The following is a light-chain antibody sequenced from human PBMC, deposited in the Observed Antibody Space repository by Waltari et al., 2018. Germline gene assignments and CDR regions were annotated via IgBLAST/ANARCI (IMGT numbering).Light chain of an antibody. CDR3: QQYTDYPYA. V-gene: IGKV1-16*01. J-gene: IGKJ2*01. CDR1: EDITNY. CDR2: GAS. Sequence: DIQTTQSPSSLSASVGDTVTFTCRASEDITNYLAWFQQKPGKAPTSLIFGASSLQSGVPSRFSGGGSERDFTLTISNLQPEDAATYYCQQYTDYPYAFGQGTKLQIK.